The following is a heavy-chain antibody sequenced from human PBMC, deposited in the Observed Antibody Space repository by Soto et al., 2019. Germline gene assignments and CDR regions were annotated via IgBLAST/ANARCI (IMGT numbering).Heavy chain of an antibody. D-gene: IGHD3-22*01. J-gene: IGHJ6*02. CDR2: IRSKANSYAT. CDR3: TRHVDYYDSSGYYYYYYGMDV. Sequence: EVQLVESGGGLVQPGGSLKLSCAASGFTFSGSAMHWVRQASGKGLEWVGRIRSKANSYATAYAASVKGRFTISRDDSKNTAYLQMNSLKTEDTAVYYCTRHVDYYDSSGYYYYYYGMDVWGQGTTVTVSS. CDR1: GFTFSGSA. V-gene: IGHV3-73*02.